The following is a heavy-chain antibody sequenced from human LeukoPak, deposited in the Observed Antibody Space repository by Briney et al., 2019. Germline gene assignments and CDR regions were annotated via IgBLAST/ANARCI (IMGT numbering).Heavy chain of an antibody. CDR3: VRGNDYGGPHY. Sequence: PGGSLRLSCTASGFTFSNAWMSWVRQAPGKGLVWVSRINSDGSSTNYADSVKGRFTISRDNGKNTLFLQMNSLRAEDAAVYYCVRGNDYGGPHYWGQGTLVTVSS. CDR1: GFTFSNAW. V-gene: IGHV3-74*01. J-gene: IGHJ4*02. D-gene: IGHD4-23*01. CDR2: INSDGSST.